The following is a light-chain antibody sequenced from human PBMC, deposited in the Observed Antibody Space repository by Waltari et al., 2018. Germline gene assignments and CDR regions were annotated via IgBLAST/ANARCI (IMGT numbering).Light chain of an antibody. Sequence: QSALTQPASVSGSPGQSITISCPGTSSDVGGYTYVSCYQQHPGKAPKLMIYEVSNRPSGVSNRFSGSKSGNTASLTISGLQAEDEADYYCSSYTSSSTPWVFGGGTKLTVL. CDR2: EVS. CDR3: SSYTSSSTPWV. CDR1: SSDVGGYTY. V-gene: IGLV2-14*01. J-gene: IGLJ3*02.